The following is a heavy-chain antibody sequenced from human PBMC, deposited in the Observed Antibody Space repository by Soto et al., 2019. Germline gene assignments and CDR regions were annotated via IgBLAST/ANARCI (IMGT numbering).Heavy chain of an antibody. D-gene: IGHD2-15*01. Sequence: QVQLVQSGAEVKKPGSSVKVSCKASGGTFSSYAISWVRQAPGQGLEWMGGIIPIFGTANYAQKFQGRVTITADESTSTAYMALSSLRSEDTAVYYCARDAWDCSGGSCYSASYYYGMDVWGQGTTVTVSS. CDR2: IIPIFGTA. CDR1: GGTFSSYA. CDR3: ARDAWDCSGGSCYSASYYYGMDV. J-gene: IGHJ6*02. V-gene: IGHV1-69*12.